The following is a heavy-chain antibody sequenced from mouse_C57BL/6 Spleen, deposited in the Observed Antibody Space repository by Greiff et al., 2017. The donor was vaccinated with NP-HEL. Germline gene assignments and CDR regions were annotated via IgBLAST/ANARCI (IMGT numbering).Heavy chain of an antibody. D-gene: IGHD4-1*01. Sequence: EVKLMESGGGLVQPGGSLSLSCAASGFTFTDYYMSWVRQPPGKALEWLGFIRNKANGYTTEYSASVKGRFTISRDNSQSILYLQMNALRAEDSATYYCARSWDWFAYWGQGTLVTVSA. CDR3: ARSWDWFAY. V-gene: IGHV7-3*01. J-gene: IGHJ3*01. CDR1: GFTFTDYY. CDR2: IRNKANGYTT.